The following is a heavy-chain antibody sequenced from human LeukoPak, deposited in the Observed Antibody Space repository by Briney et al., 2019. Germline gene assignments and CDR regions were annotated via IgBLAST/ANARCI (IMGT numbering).Heavy chain of an antibody. Sequence: ASVKVSCKASGGTFSSYAISWVRQAPGQGLEWMGGIIPIFGTANYAQKFQGRVTITTDESTSTAYMELSSLRSEDTAVYYCGSAASYSSLSIDYWGQGTLVTVSS. CDR3: GSAASYSSLSIDY. V-gene: IGHV1-69*05. CDR2: IIPIFGTA. J-gene: IGHJ4*02. CDR1: GGTFSSYA. D-gene: IGHD6-13*01.